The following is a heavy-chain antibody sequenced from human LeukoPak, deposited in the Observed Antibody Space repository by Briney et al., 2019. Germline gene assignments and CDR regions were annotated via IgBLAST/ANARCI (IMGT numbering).Heavy chain of an antibody. V-gene: IGHV1-69*13. CDR3: ARDADWQQLSPRIDY. D-gene: IGHD6-13*01. CDR1: GGTFSSYA. Sequence: LVKVSCKASGGTFSSYAISWVRQAPGQGLEWMGGIIPIFGTANYAQKFQGRVTITADESTSTAYMELSSLRSEDTAVYYCARDADWQQLSPRIDYWGQGTLVTVSS. CDR2: IIPIFGTA. J-gene: IGHJ4*02.